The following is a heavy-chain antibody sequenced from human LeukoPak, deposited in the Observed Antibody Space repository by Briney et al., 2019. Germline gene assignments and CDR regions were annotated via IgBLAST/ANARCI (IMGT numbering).Heavy chain of an antibody. J-gene: IGHJ4*02. CDR2: IDPSDSYI. D-gene: IGHD6-19*01. V-gene: IGHV5-10-1*01. CDR3: ARHRPGWYPFDS. CDR1: GYSFTSYW. Sequence: GESLKISCKGSGYSFTSYWISWVRQMPGKGLEWMGRIDPSDSYINYSPSFQGHVSISADKSISTADLQWSSLKASDTAMYYCARHRPGWYPFDSWGQGTLVTVSS.